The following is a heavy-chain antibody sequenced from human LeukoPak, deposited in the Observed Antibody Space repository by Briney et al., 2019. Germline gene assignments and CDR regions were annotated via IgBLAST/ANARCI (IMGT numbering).Heavy chain of an antibody. D-gene: IGHD6-13*01. CDR1: GDSINSYY. CDR3: VAAGNSYYFDY. CDR2: IYHSGST. V-gene: IGHV4-59*04. Sequence: PSETLSLTCSVSGDSINSYYWSWIRQPPGKGLEWIGYIYHSGSTSYYPSLKSRVTISVDTSKSQFSLRLSSVTAADTAVYYCVAAGNSYYFDYWGQGTLVTVSS. J-gene: IGHJ4*02.